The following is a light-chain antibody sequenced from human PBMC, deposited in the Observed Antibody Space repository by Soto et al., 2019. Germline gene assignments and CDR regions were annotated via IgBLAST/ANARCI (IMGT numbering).Light chain of an antibody. CDR3: QSYDSSLSVSYV. CDR1: SSNIGAGYD. Sequence: QSVLTQPLSVSGAPGQRVTISCTGSSSNIGAGYDVHWYQQRPGTAPKLLIYGNKNRPSGVPDRFSGSKSGTSASLAITGLQAEDEADYYCQSYDSSLSVSYVFGTGTKVTVL. V-gene: IGLV1-40*01. J-gene: IGLJ1*01. CDR2: GNK.